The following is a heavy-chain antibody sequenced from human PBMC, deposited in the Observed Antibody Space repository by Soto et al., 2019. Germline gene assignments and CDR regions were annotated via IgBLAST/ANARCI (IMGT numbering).Heavy chain of an antibody. V-gene: IGHV1-3*01. CDR3: ARVTGYYYVDY. D-gene: IGHD3-9*01. J-gene: IGHJ4*02. CDR1: GYTFTNYG. CDR2: INAGNGNT. Sequence: ASVKDSCKASGYTFTNYGISWVRQAPGQRLEWMGWINAGNGNTKYSQKFQGRVTITRDTSASTAYMELSSLRSEDTAVYYCARVTGYYYVDYWRQGTLVTVSS.